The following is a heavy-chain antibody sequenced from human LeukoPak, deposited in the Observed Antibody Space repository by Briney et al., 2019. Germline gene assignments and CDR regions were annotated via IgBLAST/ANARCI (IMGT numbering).Heavy chain of an antibody. V-gene: IGHV1-69*05. J-gene: IGHJ5*02. Sequence: SVKVSCKASGGTFSSYAISWVRQAPGQGLEWMGGIIPIFGTANYAQKFQGRVTITTDGSTSAAYMELSSLRSEDTAVYYCARAGCSSTSCYFYWFDPWGQGTLVTVSS. CDR2: IIPIFGTA. CDR3: ARAGCSSTSCYFYWFDP. CDR1: GGTFSSYA. D-gene: IGHD2-2*01.